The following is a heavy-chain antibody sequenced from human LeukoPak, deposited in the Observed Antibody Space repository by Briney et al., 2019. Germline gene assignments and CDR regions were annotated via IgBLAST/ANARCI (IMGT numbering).Heavy chain of an antibody. CDR1: GFTFSSYW. CDR2: IKQDGSEK. Sequence: PGGSLRLSCAASGFTFSSYWMSWVRQAPGKGLEWVANIKQDGSEKYYVDSVKGRFTISRDNAKNSLYLQMNSLRAEDTAVYYCARDYCSSTSCSMEGAYYYYGMDVWGQGTTVTVSS. V-gene: IGHV3-7*01. D-gene: IGHD2-2*01. J-gene: IGHJ6*02. CDR3: ARDYCSSTSCSMEGAYYYYGMDV.